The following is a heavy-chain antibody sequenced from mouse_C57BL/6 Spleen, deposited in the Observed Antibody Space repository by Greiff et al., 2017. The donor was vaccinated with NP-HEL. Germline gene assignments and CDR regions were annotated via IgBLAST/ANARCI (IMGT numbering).Heavy chain of an antibody. CDR2: IRLKSDNYAT. CDR3: TYSNLFAY. Sequence: VVESGGGLVQPGGSMKLSCVASGFTFSNYWMNWVRQSPEKGLEWVAQIRLKSDNYATHYAESVKGRFTISRDDSKSSVYLQMNNLRAEDTGIYYCTYSNLFAYWGQGTLVTVSA. V-gene: IGHV6-3*01. D-gene: IGHD2-5*01. J-gene: IGHJ3*01. CDR1: GFTFSNYW.